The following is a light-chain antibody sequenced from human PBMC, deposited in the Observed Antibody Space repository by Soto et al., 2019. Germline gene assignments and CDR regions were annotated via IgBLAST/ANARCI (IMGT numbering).Light chain of an antibody. J-gene: IGKJ1*01. CDR2: GTS. CDR1: QTINNW. V-gene: IGKV1-39*01. CDR3: QQSYNPPST. Sequence: DIQMTQSPSSLSASVGDRVTITCRTSQTINNWLNWYQQKPGKAPKLLIYGTSNLYNGVPSRFSGSGAGTDYTLTITSVQPEDFAVYYCQQSYNPPSTFGQGTKVEIK.